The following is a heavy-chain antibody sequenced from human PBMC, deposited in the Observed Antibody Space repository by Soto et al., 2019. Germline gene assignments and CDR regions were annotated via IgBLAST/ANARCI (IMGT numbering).Heavy chain of an antibody. D-gene: IGHD3-22*01. V-gene: IGHV3-23*01. CDR1: GFTFSSYA. CDR2: ISGSGGST. CDR3: AIDRDYYYDSSGYYYFDY. Sequence: EVQLLQSGGGLVQPGGSLRLSCAASGFTFSSYAMYWVRQAPGKGLEWVTAISGSGGSTYYADSVKGRITISRDNSKNTLYLQMSSLRAEDTAVYYCAIDRDYYYDSSGYYYFDYWGQGTLVTVSS. J-gene: IGHJ4*02.